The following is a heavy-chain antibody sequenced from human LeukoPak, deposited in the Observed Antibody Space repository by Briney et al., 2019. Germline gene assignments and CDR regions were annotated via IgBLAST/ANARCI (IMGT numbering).Heavy chain of an antibody. CDR3: AKDRVSPGFNWFDP. CDR1: GFTFSIYA. V-gene: IGHV3-23*01. J-gene: IGHJ5*02. CDR2: ISGSGGST. Sequence: GGSLRLSRAASGFTFSIYAMSWVRQAPGKGLEWVSAISGSGGSTYYADSVKGRFTISRDNSKNTLYLQMNSLRAEDSAVYYCAKDRVSPGFNWFDPWGQGTLVTVSS. D-gene: IGHD3-16*01.